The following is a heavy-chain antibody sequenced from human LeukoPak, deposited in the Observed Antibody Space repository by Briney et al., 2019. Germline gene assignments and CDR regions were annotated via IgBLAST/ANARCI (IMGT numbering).Heavy chain of an antibody. CDR2: FDPEDGET. CDR1: GYTLTELS. Sequence: SGKVSCKVSGYTLTELSMHWVRQAPGKGLEWMGGFDPEDGETIYAQKFQGRVTMTEDTSTDTAYMELSSLRSEDTAVYYCARDRQQLVLGVYYYYGMDVWGQGTTVTVSS. CDR3: ARDRQQLVLGVYYYYGMDV. D-gene: IGHD6-13*01. J-gene: IGHJ6*02. V-gene: IGHV1-24*01.